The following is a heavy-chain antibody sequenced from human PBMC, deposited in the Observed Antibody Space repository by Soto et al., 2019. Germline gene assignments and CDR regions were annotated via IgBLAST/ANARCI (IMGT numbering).Heavy chain of an antibody. CDR2: IIPIFGTA. Sequence: QVQLVESGGGVVQPGRSLRLSCAASGFTFSSYAISWVRQAPGQGLEWMGGIIPIFGTANYAQKFQGRVTITADESTSTAYMELSSLRSEDTAVYYCARESSSSGDYYYYGMDVWGQGTTVTVSS. D-gene: IGHD6-13*01. J-gene: IGHJ6*02. V-gene: IGHV1-69*01. CDR3: ARESSSSGDYYYYGMDV. CDR1: GFTFSSYA.